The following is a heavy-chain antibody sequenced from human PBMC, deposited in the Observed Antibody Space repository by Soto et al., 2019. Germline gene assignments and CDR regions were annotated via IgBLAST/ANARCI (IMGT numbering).Heavy chain of an antibody. CDR1: GGSISSGDYY. CDR2: IYYSVST. Sequence: QVQLQESGPGLVKPSQTLSLTCTVSGGSISSGDYYWRWIRQPPGKGLEWIGYIYYSVSTYYNPSLKSRVTISVDTSKNQFALKLSSVNAADTAVYYCARDLTGSTFRFYYYGMDVRGQGTTVTVSS. D-gene: IGHD4-4*01. CDR3: ARDLTGSTFRFYYYGMDV. J-gene: IGHJ6*02. V-gene: IGHV4-30-4*01.